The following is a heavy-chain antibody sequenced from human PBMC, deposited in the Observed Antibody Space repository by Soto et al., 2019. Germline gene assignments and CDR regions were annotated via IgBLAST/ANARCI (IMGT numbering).Heavy chain of an antibody. V-gene: IGHV3-73*02. CDR2: ISGKGNIHAT. CDR3: ARHEGYGSGSNSLDD. J-gene: IGHJ4*02. CDR1: GFRVTDSA. Sequence: EVQLVESGGGLVQPGGSLKLSCTASGFRVTDSAMDWVRQAAGKGLEWVGRISGKGNIHATTYGESVKGMCSISSDEEQNMVYLQMNILKLEDAAVDYCARHEGYGSGSNSLDDWGQGTMVTVSS. D-gene: IGHD3-10*01.